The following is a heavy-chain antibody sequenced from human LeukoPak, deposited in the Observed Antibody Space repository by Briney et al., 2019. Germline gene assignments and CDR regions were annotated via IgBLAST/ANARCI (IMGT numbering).Heavy chain of an antibody. V-gene: IGHV3-7*01. D-gene: IGHD1-26*01. J-gene: IGHJ4*02. Sequence: GGSLRLSCAASGFTFSYYWMTWVRQAPGKGLEWVAHIKQDGSEKYYVDSVKGRFTISRDNAKNSLYLQMNSLRAEDTAVYYCARDRLVGSTTPLYWGQGTLVTVSS. CDR3: ARDRLVGSTTPLY. CDR2: IKQDGSEK. CDR1: GFTFSYYW.